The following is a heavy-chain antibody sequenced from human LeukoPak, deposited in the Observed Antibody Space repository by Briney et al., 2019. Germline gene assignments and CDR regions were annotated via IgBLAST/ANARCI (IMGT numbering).Heavy chain of an antibody. Sequence: GGSLRLSCAASGFTFSSYSMNWVRQAPGKGLEWVSYISSCSSTIYYADSVKGRFTISRDNAKNSLYLQMNSLRAEDTAVYYCARDFSPDYGDYGGEDFDYWGQGTLVTVSS. D-gene: IGHD4-17*01. V-gene: IGHV3-48*01. CDR3: ARDFSPDYGDYGGEDFDY. J-gene: IGHJ4*02. CDR2: ISSCSSTI. CDR1: GFTFSSYS.